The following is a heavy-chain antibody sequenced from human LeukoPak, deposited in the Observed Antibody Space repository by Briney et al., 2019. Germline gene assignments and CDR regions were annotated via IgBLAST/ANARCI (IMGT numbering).Heavy chain of an antibody. CDR1: GFPFDDYA. J-gene: IGHJ4*02. D-gene: IGHD3-10*01. Sequence: GGSLRLSCAASGFPFDDYAMHWVRQAPGKGLEWVAVISYDGSNKYYADSVKGRFTISRDNSKNTLYLQMNSLRAEDTAVYYCARISGSSQGDWGQGTLVTVSS. V-gene: IGHV3-30*03. CDR3: ARISGSSQGD. CDR2: ISYDGSNK.